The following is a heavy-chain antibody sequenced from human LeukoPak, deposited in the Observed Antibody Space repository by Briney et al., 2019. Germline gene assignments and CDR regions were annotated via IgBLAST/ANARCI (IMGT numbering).Heavy chain of an antibody. J-gene: IGHJ6*02. CDR3: AKGAVTGHSNFYCMDV. D-gene: IGHD3-9*01. CDR2: ITSSGSTI. V-gene: IGHV3-48*03. Sequence: GGSLRLSCAASGFTFRSYEMNWVRQAPGKGLEWVSYITSSGSTIYYADSVKGRFTISRDNAKNSLYLQMNSLSVEDTDVYYFAKGAVTGHSNFYCMDVWGQGTTVTVSS. CDR1: GFTFRSYE.